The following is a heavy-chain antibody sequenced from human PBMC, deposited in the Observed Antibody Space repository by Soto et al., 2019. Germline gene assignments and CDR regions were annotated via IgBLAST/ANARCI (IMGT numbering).Heavy chain of an antibody. CDR3: ARGPDETTFDY. CDR1: GGSFSGYY. Sequence: SETLSLTCAVYGGSFSGYYWSWIRQPPGKGLEWIGEINHSGSTNYNPSLKSRVTISVDTSKNQFSLKLSSVTAADTAVYYCARGPDETTFDYWGQGTLVTVSS. J-gene: IGHJ4*02. D-gene: IGHD1-1*01. V-gene: IGHV4-34*01. CDR2: INHSGST.